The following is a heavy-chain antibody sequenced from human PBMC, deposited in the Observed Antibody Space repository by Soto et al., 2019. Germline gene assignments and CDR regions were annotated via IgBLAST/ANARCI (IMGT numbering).Heavy chain of an antibody. Sequence: SETLSLTCTVSGFSISSYYWSWIRQPPGKGLEWIGYIYYSGSTNYNPSLKSRVSISVDTSKNQFSLKLSSVTAADTAVYYCARRYCSGGSCYPYYFDYWGQGTLVTVSS. V-gene: IGHV4-59*08. CDR1: GFSISSYY. CDR3: ARRYCSGGSCYPYYFDY. D-gene: IGHD2-15*01. CDR2: IYYSGST. J-gene: IGHJ4*02.